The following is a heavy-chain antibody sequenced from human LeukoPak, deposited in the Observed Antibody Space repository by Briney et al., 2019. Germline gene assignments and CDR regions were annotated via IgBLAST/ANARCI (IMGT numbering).Heavy chain of an antibody. CDR2: IDYSGST. Sequence: SETLSLTCTVSGGSISSNYWNWIRQPPGKGLEWIGYIDYSGSTSHNPSLKSRVTISVDTSKNQFSLKLSSVTAADTAVYYSARRPVYYGMDVWGQGTTVTVSS. CDR1: GGSISSNY. V-gene: IGHV4-59*08. J-gene: IGHJ6*02. CDR3: ARRPVYYGMDV.